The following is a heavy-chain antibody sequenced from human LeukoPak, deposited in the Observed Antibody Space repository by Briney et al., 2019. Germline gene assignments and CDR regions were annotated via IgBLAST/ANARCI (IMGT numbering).Heavy chain of an antibody. Sequence: GGSLRLSCAASGFTVGSNYMNWVRQAPGKGFEWVASIYSGGSTDYAYSVKGRFTISRDSTKNTVYLQMNSLRSDDTAVYYCAGNNYASGTFLVYWGQGTLVTVSS. CDR1: GFTVGSNY. D-gene: IGHD3-10*01. CDR3: AGNNYASGTFLVY. J-gene: IGHJ4*02. CDR2: IYSGGST. V-gene: IGHV3-66*02.